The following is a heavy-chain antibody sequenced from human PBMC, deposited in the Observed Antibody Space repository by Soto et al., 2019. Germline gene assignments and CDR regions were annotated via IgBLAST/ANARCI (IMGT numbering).Heavy chain of an antibody. CDR2: MYNTGST. CDR1: GDSISGYY. D-gene: IGHD2-21*02. CDR3: SRDLWGYCGTDCYPLDV. V-gene: IGHV4-59*01. Sequence: SETLSLTCTVSGDSISGYYWSWIWQPPGKGLEWIGYMYNTGSTVYNPSFKSRVTISVDTSKNQFSLKLNSVTAADTAEYYCSRDLWGYCGTDCYPLDVWGQGTTVTVS. J-gene: IGHJ6*02.